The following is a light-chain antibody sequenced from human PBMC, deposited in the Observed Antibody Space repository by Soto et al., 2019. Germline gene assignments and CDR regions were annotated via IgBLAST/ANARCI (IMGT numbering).Light chain of an antibody. CDR2: DVN. J-gene: IGLJ1*01. Sequence: QSVLSQPVSVSGSPGQSITISCTGSSSDVGRYDYVSWYQQHPDKAPKLMIFDVNNRPSGVSNRFSGSKSGNTASLTISGLQAEDEADYYCNSYTTSDSYVFGTGTKVTVL. CDR1: SSDVGRYDY. CDR3: NSYTTSDSYV. V-gene: IGLV2-14*03.